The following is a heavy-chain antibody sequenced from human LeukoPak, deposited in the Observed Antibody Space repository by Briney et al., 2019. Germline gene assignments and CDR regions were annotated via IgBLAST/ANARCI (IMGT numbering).Heavy chain of an antibody. Sequence: SETPSLTCTVSGGSISSYYWSWIRQPPGKGLEWIGYIYTSGRTNYNPSLKSRVTIPVDTSKNQFSLKLSSVTAADTAVYYCARQGLEMSTISYFDYWGQGTLVTVSS. CDR1: GGSISSYY. CDR3: ARQGLEMSTISYFDY. V-gene: IGHV4-4*09. CDR2: IYTSGRT. D-gene: IGHD5-24*01. J-gene: IGHJ4*02.